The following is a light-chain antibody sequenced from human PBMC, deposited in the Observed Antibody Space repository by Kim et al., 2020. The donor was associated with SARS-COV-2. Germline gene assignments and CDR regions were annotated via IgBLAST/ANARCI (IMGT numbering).Light chain of an antibody. V-gene: IGLV2-14*03. CDR1: SSDVGGYNY. CDR2: DVS. CDR3: SSYTSSSTRV. Sequence: SALTQPASVSGSPGQSITLSCTGTSSDVGGYNYVSWYQQHPGKAPKLMIYDVSNRPSGVSNRFSGSKSGNTASLTISGLQAEDEADYYCSSYTSSSTRVLGGGTKRTV. J-gene: IGLJ3*02.